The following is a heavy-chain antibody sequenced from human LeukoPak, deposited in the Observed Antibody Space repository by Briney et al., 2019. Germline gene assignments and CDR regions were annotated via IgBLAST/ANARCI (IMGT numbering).Heavy chain of an antibody. J-gene: IGHJ4*02. V-gene: IGHV3-23*01. CDR2: ISGSGGNT. CDR3: AKVSNGIAAAGSFDY. D-gene: IGHD6-13*01. Sequence: GGSLRLSCAASGFTFSSYAVSWVRQAPGKGLEWVSAISGSGGNTYYADSVKGRFTISRDNSKNTLYLQMNSLRAEDTAVYYCAKVSNGIAAAGSFDYWGQGTLVTVSS. CDR1: GFTFSSYA.